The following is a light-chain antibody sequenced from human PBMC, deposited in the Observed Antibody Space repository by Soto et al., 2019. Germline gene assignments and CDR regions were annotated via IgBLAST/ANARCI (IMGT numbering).Light chain of an antibody. CDR2: DAS. CDR3: QQYKSYLWT. J-gene: IGKJ1*01. Sequence: DIQMTQSPSTLSASVGDRVTITCRASQSISSWLAWYQQKPGKAPKLLIYDASSLESGVPSRFSGSGSGTEFTLTISSLQPDAFATYYCQQYKSYLWTFGQGTKVEIK. V-gene: IGKV1-5*01. CDR1: QSISSW.